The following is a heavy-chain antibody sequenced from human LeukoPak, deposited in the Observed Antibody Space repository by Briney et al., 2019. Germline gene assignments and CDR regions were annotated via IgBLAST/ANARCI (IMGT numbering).Heavy chain of an antibody. V-gene: IGHV3-11*04. CDR3: ARAGAVAGAQNYYYYYMDV. Sequence: GGSLRPSCEASGFAFSDYYISWIRRTQGKGLEWISYISSSGSDKYYIDSVKGRFTISRDNAKNSLYLQMNSLRAEDTAVYYCARAGAVAGAQNYYYYYMDVWGKGTTVTISS. D-gene: IGHD6-19*01. J-gene: IGHJ6*03. CDR1: GFAFSDYY. CDR2: ISSSGSDK.